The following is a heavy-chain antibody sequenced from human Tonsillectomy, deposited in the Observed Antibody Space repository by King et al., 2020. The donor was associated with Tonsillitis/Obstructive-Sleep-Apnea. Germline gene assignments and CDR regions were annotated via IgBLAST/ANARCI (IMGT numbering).Heavy chain of an antibody. D-gene: IGHD5-18*01. CDR3: ARGSRGGEGHSDGYDY. Sequence: VQLVESGGGLAQPGGSLRLSCAASGFTFSSYWMHWVRQAPGKGLVWVSRINSDGSSTSYADSVKGRFTISRDNAKNTLYLQMNSLRAEDTAVYYCARGSRGGEGHSDGYDYWGQGTLVTVSS. V-gene: IGHV3-74*01. CDR1: GFTFSSYW. CDR2: INSDGSST. J-gene: IGHJ4*02.